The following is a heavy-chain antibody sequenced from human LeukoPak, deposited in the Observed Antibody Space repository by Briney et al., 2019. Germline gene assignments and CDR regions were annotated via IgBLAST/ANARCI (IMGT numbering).Heavy chain of an antibody. CDR1: GFTFSGYS. CDR3: ARDSRVVPAAGHYFDS. Sequence: PGGSLRLSCAASGFTFSGYSMNWVRQAPGKGLEWVAYLRSSGDTIYYADSVKGRFTISRDIAKNSLYLQMNSLRDEDTAVYYCARDSRVVPAAGHYFDSWGQGILVTVSS. CDR2: LRSSGDTI. J-gene: IGHJ4*02. V-gene: IGHV3-48*02. D-gene: IGHD2-2*01.